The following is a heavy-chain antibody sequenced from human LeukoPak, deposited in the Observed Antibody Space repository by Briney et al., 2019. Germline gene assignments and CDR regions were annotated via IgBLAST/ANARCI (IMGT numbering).Heavy chain of an antibody. CDR1: GFTFDDYG. V-gene: IGHV3-20*04. J-gene: IGHJ4*02. D-gene: IGHD6-19*01. CDR3: ARWVFVGGWYYFDY. CDR2: INWNGGST. Sequence: GGSLRLSCAAPGFTFDDYGMSWVRHAPGKGLEWVSGINWNGGSTGYADSVKGRFTISRDNAKTSLYLQMNSLRAEDTALYYCARWVFVGGWYYFDYWGQGTLVTVSS.